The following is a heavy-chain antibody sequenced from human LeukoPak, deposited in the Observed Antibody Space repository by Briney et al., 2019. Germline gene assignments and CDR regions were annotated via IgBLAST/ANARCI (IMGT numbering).Heavy chain of an antibody. CDR1: GGSFSGYY. J-gene: IGHJ4*02. CDR3: ARDAWCDY. V-gene: IGHV4-34*01. Sequence: SETLSLTCAVYGGSFSGYYWSWIRQPPGKGLEWIGEINHSGSTNYNPSLKSRVTISVDTSKNQFSLKLSSVTAADTAVYYCARDAWCDYWGQGTLVTVSS. CDR2: INHSGST. D-gene: IGHD2-8*02.